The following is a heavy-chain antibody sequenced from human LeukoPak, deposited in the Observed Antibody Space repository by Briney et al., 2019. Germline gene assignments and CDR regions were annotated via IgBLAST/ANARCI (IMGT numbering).Heavy chain of an antibody. CDR2: VSAYDGST. CDR3: ARGGRDGMDV. V-gene: IGHV1-18*01. CDR1: GYSFTSHG. Sequence: GASVKVSCKASGYSFTSHGFTWVRRAPGQGLEWMGWVSAYDGSTNYAQKIRGRVTMTTDASKNTVYMELRSLRFDDTAVYYCARGGRDGMDVWGQGTTVTVSS. J-gene: IGHJ6*02. D-gene: IGHD3-10*01.